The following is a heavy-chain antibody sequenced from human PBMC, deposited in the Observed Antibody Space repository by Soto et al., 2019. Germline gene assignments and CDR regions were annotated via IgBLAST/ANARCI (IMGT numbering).Heavy chain of an antibody. J-gene: IGHJ4*02. Sequence: ASVKVSCKASGYTFTGYYMHWVRQAPGQGLEWMGWINPNSGGTNYAQKFQGWVTMTRDTSISTAYMELSRLRSDDTAVYYCARPPYDSSGYYPNWGQGTLVTVSS. D-gene: IGHD3-22*01. CDR2: INPNSGGT. CDR3: ARPPYDSSGYYPN. V-gene: IGHV1-2*04. CDR1: GYTFTGYY.